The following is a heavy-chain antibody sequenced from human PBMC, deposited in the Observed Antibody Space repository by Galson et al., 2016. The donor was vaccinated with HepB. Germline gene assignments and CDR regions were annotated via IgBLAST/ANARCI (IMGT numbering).Heavy chain of an antibody. Sequence: SLRLSCAASRFTFSSFKMNWVRQAPGKGLEWVSSISSSSGHIFYADSVKGRFTISRDNAKSSLFLQMNSLRVEDTAVYYCAGLLSLALYYYGMDVWGQGTTVIVSS. V-gene: IGHV3-21*01. CDR3: AGLLSLALYYYGMDV. J-gene: IGHJ6*02. CDR2: ISSSSGHI. D-gene: IGHD3-16*01. CDR1: RFTFSSFK.